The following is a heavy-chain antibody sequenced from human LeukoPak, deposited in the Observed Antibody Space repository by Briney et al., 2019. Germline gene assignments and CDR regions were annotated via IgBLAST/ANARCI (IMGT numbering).Heavy chain of an antibody. V-gene: IGHV4-59*01. CDR3: AGKTVVTDYYYYGMDV. CDR2: IYYSGST. D-gene: IGHD4-23*01. J-gene: IGHJ6*02. Sequence: SETPSLTCTVSGGSISSYYWSWIRQPPGKELEWIGYIYYSGSTNYNPSLKSRVTISVDTSKNQFSLKLSSVTAADTAVYYCAGKTVVTDYYYYGMDVWGQGTTVTVSS. CDR1: GGSISSYY.